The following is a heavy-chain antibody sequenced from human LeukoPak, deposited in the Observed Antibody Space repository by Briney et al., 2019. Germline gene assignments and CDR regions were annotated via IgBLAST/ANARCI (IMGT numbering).Heavy chain of an antibody. CDR2: IWYDGSNE. V-gene: IGHV3-33*01. D-gene: IGHD6-6*01. CDR1: GXTFSNYG. CDR3: ARGSQSIRGFFAY. Sequence: GGSLRLTCAASGXTFSNYGLHWGRHAPPKGLQSVAVIWYDGSNEYYTDSVKGRFTISRDNAHNTLYLQMNSLRAEDTAVYYCARGSQSIRGFFAYWGQGTRVTVSS. J-gene: IGHJ4*02.